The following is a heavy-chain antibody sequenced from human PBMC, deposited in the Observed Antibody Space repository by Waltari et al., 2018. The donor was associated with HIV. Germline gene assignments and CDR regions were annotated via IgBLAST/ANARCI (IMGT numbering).Heavy chain of an antibody. CDR3: VKSVDYFRFDV. J-gene: IGHJ4*02. CDR2: VAGTPGHA. CDR1: AVTSTPPG. Sequence: ELVVSGGGLVPPGGSLRLSRAGPAVTSTPPGLNWVRQAPGKGLEWVSFVAGTPGHAYYADSVKGRFTISRDNAQNSAFLQMNSLRVEDTAIYYCVKSVDYFRFDVWDQGTLVTVSS. D-gene: IGHD4-17*01. V-gene: IGHV3-48*04.